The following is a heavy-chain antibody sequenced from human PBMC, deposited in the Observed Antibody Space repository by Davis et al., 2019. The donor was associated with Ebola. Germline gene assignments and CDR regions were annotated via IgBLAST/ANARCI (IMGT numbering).Heavy chain of an antibody. Sequence: SETLSLTCAVYGGSFSGYSWTWIRQPPGKGLEWIGEINHSGSTNYNPSLKSRVTLSVDTSKNQFSLKLKSLTAADTTVYYCATDYLRYWGQGTLVTVSS. CDR3: ATDYLRY. J-gene: IGHJ4*02. V-gene: IGHV4-34*01. CDR1: GGSFSGYS. CDR2: INHSGST. D-gene: IGHD4-11*01.